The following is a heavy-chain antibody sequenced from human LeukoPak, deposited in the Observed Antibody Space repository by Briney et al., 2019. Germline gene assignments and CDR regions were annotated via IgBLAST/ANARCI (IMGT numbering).Heavy chain of an antibody. J-gene: IGHJ6*03. V-gene: IGHV3-48*01. CDR2: IGISSSTL. CDR3: AREFLSPQLLRYYYYMDV. CDR1: GFTFSSYS. D-gene: IGHD2-2*01. Sequence: PGGSLRLSCAASGFTFSSYSMNWVRQAPGKGLEWVSYIGISSSTLYYADSVKGRFTISRDNAKNSLYLQMNSLRAEDTAVYYCAREFLSPQLLRYYYYMDVWGKGTTVTVSS.